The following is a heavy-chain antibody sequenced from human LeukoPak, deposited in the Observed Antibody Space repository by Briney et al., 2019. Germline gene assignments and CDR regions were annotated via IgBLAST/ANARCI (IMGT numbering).Heavy chain of an antibody. CDR3: ARGPNSNWSGLDF. Sequence: ETGGSLRLSCTASGFSFSGHWMHRARRLPGKGLVWVSRISPTGSTTSYADSVKGRFTVSRDNAKNTLYLQVNNLRAEDTAVYYCARGPNSNWSGLDFWGQGTLLTVSS. V-gene: IGHV3-74*01. CDR2: ISPTGSTT. CDR1: GFSFSGHW. J-gene: IGHJ4*02. D-gene: IGHD6-6*01.